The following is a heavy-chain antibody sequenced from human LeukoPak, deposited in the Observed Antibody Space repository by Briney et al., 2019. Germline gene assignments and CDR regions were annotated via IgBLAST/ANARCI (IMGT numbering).Heavy chain of an antibody. D-gene: IGHD1-26*01. Sequence: SETLSLTCTVSDGSISSYYWSWIRQPPGKGLEWIGYIYYSGSTNYNPSLKSRVTISVDTSKNQFSLKLSSVTAADTAVYYCARQPVYSGSYVFDWGQGTLVTVSS. V-gene: IGHV4-59*08. CDR2: IYYSGST. J-gene: IGHJ4*02. CDR1: DGSISSYY. CDR3: ARQPVYSGSYVFD.